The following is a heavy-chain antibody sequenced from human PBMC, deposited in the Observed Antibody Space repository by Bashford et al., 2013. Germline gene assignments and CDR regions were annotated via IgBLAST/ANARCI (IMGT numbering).Heavy chain of an antibody. J-gene: IGHJ3*01. CDR1: GFTFSSEP. CDR2: ISGSGGST. D-gene: IGHD6-19*01. CDR3: DERSIRNIAVAGSGLSDV. V-gene: IGHV3-23*01. Sequence: SGGSLRLSCVASGFTFSSEPMNWVRQAPGKGLEWVSAISGSGGSTYYADSVKGRFTISRDNSKNTLYLQMNSLRAEDTAVYYCDERSIRNIAVAGSGLSDVWGQGTIVTVSS.